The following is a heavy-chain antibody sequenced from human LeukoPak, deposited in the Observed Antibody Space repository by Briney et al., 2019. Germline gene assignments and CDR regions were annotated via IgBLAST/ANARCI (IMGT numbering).Heavy chain of an antibody. D-gene: IGHD2-2*01. CDR3: ARGRYCSSTSCSPRAHYYYGMDV. V-gene: IGHV4-34*01. J-gene: IGHJ6*02. Sequence: SETLSLTCAVYGGSFSGYYWSWIRQPPGKGLEWIGEINHSGSTNYNPSLKSRVTISVDTSKNQFSLKLSSVTAADTAVYYCARGRYCSSTSCSPRAHYYYGMDVWGQGTTVTVSS. CDR2: INHSGST. CDR1: GGSFSGYY.